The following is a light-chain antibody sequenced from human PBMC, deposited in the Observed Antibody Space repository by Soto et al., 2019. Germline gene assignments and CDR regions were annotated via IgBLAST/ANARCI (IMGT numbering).Light chain of an antibody. J-gene: IGKJ3*01. CDR1: QSVSSN. Sequence: EIVMTQSPATLSVSPGERATLSCRASQSVSSNLAWYQQKPGQAPRLLIYGASTRATGSPARFSGSGSGTEFTLTISSLQSEDFAVYYCQQYNNWPVTFGPGTKVDSK. V-gene: IGKV3-15*01. CDR3: QQYNNWPVT. CDR2: GAS.